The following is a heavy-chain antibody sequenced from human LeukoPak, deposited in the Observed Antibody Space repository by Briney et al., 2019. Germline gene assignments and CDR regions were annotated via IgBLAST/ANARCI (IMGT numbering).Heavy chain of an antibody. CDR2: IIPIFGTA. D-gene: IGHD3-9*01. V-gene: IGHV1-69*06. Sequence: ASVKVSCKASGGTFSRYAISWVRQAPGQGLEWMGAIIPIFGTANYAQKFQGRVTITADKSTSTAYMELSSLRSEDTALYYCAAILTGYYDAFDYWGQGPLVTVSS. CDR1: GGTFSRYA. J-gene: IGHJ4*02. CDR3: AAILTGYYDAFDY.